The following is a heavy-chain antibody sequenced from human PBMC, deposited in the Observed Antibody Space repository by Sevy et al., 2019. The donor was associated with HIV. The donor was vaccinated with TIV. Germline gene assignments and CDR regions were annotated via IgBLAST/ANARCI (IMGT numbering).Heavy chain of an antibody. CDR3: ARTPLTMIVVVPLDY. Sequence: GGSLRLSCAASGFTFSSYSMNWVRQAPGKGLEWVSSISSSSSYIYYADSVKGRFTISRDNAKNSLYLQMNSLRAEDTAVYYCARTPLTMIVVVPLDYWGQGTLVTVSS. CDR1: GFTFSSYS. J-gene: IGHJ4*02. D-gene: IGHD3-22*01. V-gene: IGHV3-21*01. CDR2: ISSSSSYI.